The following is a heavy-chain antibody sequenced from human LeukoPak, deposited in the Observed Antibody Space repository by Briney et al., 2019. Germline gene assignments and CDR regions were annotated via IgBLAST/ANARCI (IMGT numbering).Heavy chain of an antibody. CDR2: IYYSGST. CDR3: AIWGLRYDAFDI. J-gene: IGHJ3*02. V-gene: IGHV4-61*01. D-gene: IGHD5-12*01. Sequence: SETLSLTCTVSGGSISSSSYYWSWIRQPPGKGLEWIGYIYYSGSTNYNPSLKSRVTISVDTSKNQFSLKLSSVTAADTAVYYCAIWGLRYDAFDIWGQGTMVTVSS. CDR1: GGSISSSSYY.